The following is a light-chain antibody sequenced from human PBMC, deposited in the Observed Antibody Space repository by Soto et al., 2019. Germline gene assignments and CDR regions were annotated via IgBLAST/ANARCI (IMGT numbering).Light chain of an antibody. CDR2: EGS. Sequence: QSVLTQPASVSGSPGQSITISCTGTSSDVGSYNLVSWYQQHPDKAPKLMIYEGSKRPSGVSNRFSDSKSGNTASLTISGLQAEDEADYYCCSYAGSSTHYVFGTGTKLTVL. CDR3: CSYAGSSTHYV. V-gene: IGLV2-23*01. CDR1: SSDVGSYNL. J-gene: IGLJ1*01.